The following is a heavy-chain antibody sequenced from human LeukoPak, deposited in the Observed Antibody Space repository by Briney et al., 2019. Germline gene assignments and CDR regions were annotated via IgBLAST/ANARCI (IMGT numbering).Heavy chain of an antibody. CDR2: IKSDGTGA. Sequence: GGSLRLSCEASGFTFSTFWMQWVRQAPGKGLISVSRIKSDGTGAAYADSVKGRFTISRDNAKNTLYLQMNSLGVEDTAVYYCARDGDWAGGSIDYWGQGTLVTVSS. CDR3: ARDGDWAGGSIDY. D-gene: IGHD2-21*01. J-gene: IGHJ4*02. CDR1: GFTFSTFW. V-gene: IGHV3-74*01.